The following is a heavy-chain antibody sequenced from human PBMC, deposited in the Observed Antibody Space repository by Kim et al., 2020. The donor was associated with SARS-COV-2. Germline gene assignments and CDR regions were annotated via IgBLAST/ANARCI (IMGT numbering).Heavy chain of an antibody. V-gene: IGHV3-64D*09. D-gene: IGHD6-19*01. J-gene: IGHJ4*02. CDR3: VKEEVSADRAVAGKSKIYFDY. CDR1: GFTFSSYA. CDR2: ISSHGGST. Sequence: GGSLRLSCSASGFTFSSYAMHWVRQAPGKGLEYVSAISSHGGSTYYADSVKGRFTISRDNSKNTLYLQMSSLRAEDTAVYYCVKEEVSADRAVAGKSKIYFDYWGQGTLVTVSS.